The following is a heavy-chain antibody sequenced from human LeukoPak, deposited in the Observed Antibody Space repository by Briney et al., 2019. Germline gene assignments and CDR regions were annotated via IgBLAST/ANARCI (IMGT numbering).Heavy chain of an antibody. Sequence: SETLSLTCTVSGGSISSSSYYWGWLRQPPGKGLEWIGSIYYSGSTYYNPSLKSRVTISVDTSKNQFSLKLSSVTAADTAVYYCARGRLTRTLLRYFDWLDNWFDPWGQGTLVTVSS. CDR1: GGSISSSSYY. D-gene: IGHD3-9*01. V-gene: IGHV4-39*01. CDR2: IYYSGST. CDR3: ARGRLTRTLLRYFDWLDNWFDP. J-gene: IGHJ5*02.